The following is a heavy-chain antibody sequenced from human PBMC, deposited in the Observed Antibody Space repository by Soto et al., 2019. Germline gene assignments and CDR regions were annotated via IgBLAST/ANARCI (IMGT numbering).Heavy chain of an antibody. Sequence: PSEPLALTCTVSGGSIRIYYWSWIRRPPGKGLEWIGYIYYSGSTNYNPSLKSRVTISVDTSKNQFSLKLSSVTAADTAVYYCARVSDYYDSSGYFDYWGQGTLVTVS. CDR1: GGSIRIYY. D-gene: IGHD3-22*01. V-gene: IGHV4-59*01. CDR3: ARVSDYYDSSGYFDY. J-gene: IGHJ4*02. CDR2: IYYSGST.